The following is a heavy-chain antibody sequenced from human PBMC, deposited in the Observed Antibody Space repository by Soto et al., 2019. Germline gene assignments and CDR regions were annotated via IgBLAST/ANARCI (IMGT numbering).Heavy chain of an antibody. V-gene: IGHV3-23*01. D-gene: IGHD2-2*01. Sequence: EVHLLESGGGLVQPGGSLRLSCAGSGFTFLNYAMNWVRQAPGKGLEWVSSISGGGDAAFFPDSVRGRFTISRDNSQNTVTLQMNRLGVDDTAVYYCARKILGSTSRPNYWYFDLWGRGTLVTVSS. CDR2: ISGGGDAA. CDR3: ARKILGSTSRPNYWYFDL. CDR1: GFTFLNYA. J-gene: IGHJ2*01.